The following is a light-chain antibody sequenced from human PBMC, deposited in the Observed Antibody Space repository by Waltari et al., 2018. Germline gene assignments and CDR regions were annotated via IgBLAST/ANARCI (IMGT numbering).Light chain of an antibody. CDR2: DKN. CDR3: ATWDSSLSVGHVV. J-gene: IGLJ2*01. V-gene: IGLV1-51*01. CDR1: SSTIGKNY. Sequence: QSVLTQPPSVSAAPGQKVRIPCSGSSSTIGKNYVSWYQQLPGTAPKLIIYDKNKRPSGIPDRFSGSKSGTSATLGITGLQTGDEADYYCATWDSSLSVGHVVFGGGTKLTVL.